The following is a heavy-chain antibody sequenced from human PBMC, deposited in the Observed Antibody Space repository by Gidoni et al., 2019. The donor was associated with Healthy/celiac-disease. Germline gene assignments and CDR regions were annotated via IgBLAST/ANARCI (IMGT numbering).Heavy chain of an antibody. CDR3: AKGGGSYYDGHYFDY. CDR1: GFTFSSYA. D-gene: IGHD1-26*01. V-gene: IGHV3-23*01. CDR2: ISGSGGST. J-gene: IGHJ4*02. Sequence: EVQLLESGGGLVQPGGSLRLCCAASGFTFSSYAMSWVRQAPGKGLEGVSAISGSGGSTYYADSVKGRFTISRDNSKNTLYLQMNSLRAEDTAVYYCAKGGGSYYDGHYFDYWGQGTLVTVSS.